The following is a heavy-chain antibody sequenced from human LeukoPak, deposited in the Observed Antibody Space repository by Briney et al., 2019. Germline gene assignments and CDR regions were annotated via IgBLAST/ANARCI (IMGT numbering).Heavy chain of an antibody. J-gene: IGHJ3*02. D-gene: IGHD3-10*01. V-gene: IGHV3-66*01. Sequence: GGSLRLSCAASGFTVSSNYMSWGRQAPGKGLGWVSVIYSGGNTYYADSVKVRFTISRDNAKKSLYLQMNSLRGEDTAVYYCAREPMVRGVNTDAFDIWGQGTMVTVSS. CDR1: GFTVSSNY. CDR3: AREPMVRGVNTDAFDI. CDR2: IYSGGNT.